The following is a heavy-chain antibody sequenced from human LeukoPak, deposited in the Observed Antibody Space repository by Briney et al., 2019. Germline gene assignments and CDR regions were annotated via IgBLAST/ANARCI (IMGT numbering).Heavy chain of an antibody. J-gene: IGHJ4*02. CDR2: ISSSGSTI. CDR3: ERLDYGGNSGLRY. V-gene: IGHV3-48*03. CDR1: GFTFSSYE. D-gene: IGHD4-23*01. Sequence: PGGSLRLSCAASGFTFSSYEMNWVRQAPGKGLEWVSYISSSGSTIYYADSVKGRFTISRDNAKNSLYLQMNSLRAEDTAVYYCERLDYGGNSGLRYWGQGTLVTVSS.